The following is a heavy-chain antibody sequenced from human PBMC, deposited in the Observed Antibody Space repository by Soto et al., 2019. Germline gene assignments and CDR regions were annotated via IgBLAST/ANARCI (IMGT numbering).Heavy chain of an antibody. CDR2: IVVGSGNT. CDR3: AAETEYSSANLYGMDV. D-gene: IGHD6-19*01. V-gene: IGHV1-58*01. CDR1: GFTFTSAA. Sequence: SVKVSCKASGFTFTSAAVQGVRQARGQRLEWIGWIVVGSGNTNYAQKFQERVTITRDMSTSTAYMELSSLRSEDTAVYYCAAETEYSSANLYGMDVWGQGTTVTVSS. J-gene: IGHJ6*02.